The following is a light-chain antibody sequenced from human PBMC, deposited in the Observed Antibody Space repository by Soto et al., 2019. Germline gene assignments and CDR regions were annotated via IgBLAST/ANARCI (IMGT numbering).Light chain of an antibody. CDR1: NIGSKS. J-gene: IGLJ2*01. V-gene: IGLV3-21*04. CDR3: QVWDSSSDHLV. Sequence: YELTQPPSVSVAPGKTARITCGGNNIGSKSVHWYQQKPGQAPVLVIYYDSDRPSGIPERFSGSNSGNTATLTIIRVEAGDEADYYCQVWDSSSDHLVFGGGTKLTVL. CDR2: YDS.